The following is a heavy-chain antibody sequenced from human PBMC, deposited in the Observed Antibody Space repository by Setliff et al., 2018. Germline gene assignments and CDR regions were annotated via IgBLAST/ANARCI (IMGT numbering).Heavy chain of an antibody. D-gene: IGHD4-17*01. J-gene: IGHJ4*02. CDR1: GVSINSGHY. CDR2: MSHRGRT. Sequence: ASETLSLTCGVSGVSINSGHYWGWIRQPPGKGLEWIVTMSHRGRTYYNPSLQSRVSISVDTSKNQLSLKLDSLTAADTAVYFCARLPRTVTHFDYWGQGSLVTVSS. CDR3: ARLPRTVTHFDY. V-gene: IGHV4-38-2*01.